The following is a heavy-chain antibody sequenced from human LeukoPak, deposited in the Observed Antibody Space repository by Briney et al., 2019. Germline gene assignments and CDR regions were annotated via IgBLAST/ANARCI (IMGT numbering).Heavy chain of an antibody. V-gene: IGHV3-23*01. CDR3: AKDTAAVGGHDFDY. CDR1: GFIFRNYA. Sequence: GGSLRLSCAAPGFIFRNYATSWVRQAPGKGPEWVSAIGNNGGYIYYADSVKGRFTISRDNSKNTLYLLMNSLRAEDTAVYYCAKDTAAVGGHDFDYRGQGTLVTVSS. J-gene: IGHJ4*02. CDR2: IGNNGGYI. D-gene: IGHD1-26*01.